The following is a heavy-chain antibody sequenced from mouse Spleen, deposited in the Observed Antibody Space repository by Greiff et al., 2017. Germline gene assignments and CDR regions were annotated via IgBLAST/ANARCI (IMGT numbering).Heavy chain of an antibody. D-gene: IGHD1-2*01. J-gene: IGHJ4*01. Sequence: QVQLKQSGPELVKPGASVKISCKASGYAFSSSWMNWVKQRPGKGLEWIGRINPGDGDTNYNGKFKGKATLTADKSSSTAYMQLSSLTSEDSAVYFCARPLLRLRAMDYWGQGTSVTVSS. CDR2: INPGDGDT. CDR1: GYAFSSSW. CDR3: ARPLLRLRAMDY. V-gene: IGHV1-82*01.